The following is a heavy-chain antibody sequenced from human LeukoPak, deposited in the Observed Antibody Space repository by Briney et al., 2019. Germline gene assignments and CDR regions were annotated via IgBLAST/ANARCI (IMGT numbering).Heavy chain of an antibody. Sequence: GSSVKVSCKASGGTFSSYAISWVRQAPGQGLEWMGGIIPIFGTANYAQKFQGRVTITADKSTSTAYMELSSLRSEDTAVYYCARDLYRVDSAGGDWSDPWGQGTLVTVSS. CDR2: IIPIFGTA. D-gene: IGHD3-22*01. J-gene: IGHJ5*02. CDR1: GGTFSSYA. V-gene: IGHV1-69*06. CDR3: ARDLYRVDSAGGDWSDP.